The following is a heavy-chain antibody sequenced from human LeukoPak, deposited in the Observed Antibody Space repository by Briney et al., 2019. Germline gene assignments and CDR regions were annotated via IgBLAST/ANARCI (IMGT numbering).Heavy chain of an antibody. V-gene: IGHV4-59*01. CDR3: AREYYDREKGHVRAFVI. CDR1: GGSISSYY. Sequence: SETLSLTCTVSGGSISSYYWSWIRQPPGKGLEWIGYIYYSGSTNYNPSLKSRVTISVDTSKNQFSLKLSSVTAADTAVYYCAREYYDREKGHVRAFVIWGQGTMVTVSS. D-gene: IGHD3-22*01. CDR2: IYYSGST. J-gene: IGHJ3*02.